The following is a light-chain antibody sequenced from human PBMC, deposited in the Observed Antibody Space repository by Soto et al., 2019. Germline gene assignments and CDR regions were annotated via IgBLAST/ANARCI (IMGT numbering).Light chain of an antibody. CDR1: SSNIGSNS. Sequence: QSVLTQPPSASGTPGQRVTISCSGSSSNIGSNSMNWYQQLPGTAPKLLIYANSNRPSGVPDRFSGSKSGISASLAITGLQADDEADYYCQSYESSSLSGFVFGSGTKVTVL. J-gene: IGLJ1*01. V-gene: IGLV1-40*01. CDR2: ANS. CDR3: QSYESSSLSGFV.